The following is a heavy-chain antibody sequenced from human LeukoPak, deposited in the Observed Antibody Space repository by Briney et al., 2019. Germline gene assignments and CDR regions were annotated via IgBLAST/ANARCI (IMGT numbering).Heavy chain of an antibody. CDR2: IYHTGAT. D-gene: IGHD3-16*01. J-gene: IGHJ4*02. CDR1: GDSITSSKW. CDR3: ARGSHAVTTHFDY. V-gene: IGHV4-4*02. Sequence: SETLSLTCAVSGDSITSSKWWSWVRQSPEKGLEWIGEIYHTGATNYNPSLKSRVTMSVDKSKNQFFLNLSSVTAADTAVYYCARGSHAVTTHFDYWGQGTLVTVSS.